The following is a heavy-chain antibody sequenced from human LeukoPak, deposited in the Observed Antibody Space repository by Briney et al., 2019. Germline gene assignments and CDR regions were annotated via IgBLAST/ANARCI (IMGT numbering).Heavy chain of an antibody. CDR3: ARAWDYVWGSYPGVPGY. D-gene: IGHD3-16*02. CDR2: ISSSSSYI. V-gene: IGHV3-21*01. CDR1: GFTFSSYS. J-gene: IGHJ4*02. Sequence: GGSLRLSCAASGFTFSSYSMNWARQAPGKGLEWVSSISSSSSYIYYADSVKGRFTISRDNAKNSLSLQMNSLRAEDTAVYYCARAWDYVWGSYPGVPGYWGQGTLVTVSS.